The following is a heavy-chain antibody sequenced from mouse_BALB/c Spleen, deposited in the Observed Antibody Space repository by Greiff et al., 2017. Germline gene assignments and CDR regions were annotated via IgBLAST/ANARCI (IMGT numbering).Heavy chain of an antibody. J-gene: IGHJ4*01. CDR3: ARGEGAMDY. CDR1: GYSITSDYA. D-gene: IGHD3-3*01. CDR2: ISYSGST. Sequence: EVHLVESGPGLVKPSQSLSLTCTVTGYSITSDYAWNWIRQFPGNKLEWMGYISYSGSTSYNPSLKSRISITRDTSKNQFFLQLNSVTTEDTATYYCARGEGAMDYWGQGTSVTVSS. V-gene: IGHV3-2*02.